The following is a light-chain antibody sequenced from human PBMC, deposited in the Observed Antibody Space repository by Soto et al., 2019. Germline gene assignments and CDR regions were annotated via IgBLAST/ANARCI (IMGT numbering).Light chain of an antibody. Sequence: IQMTQSPSSLSASVGDRVTITCRASQIINTWLAWYKQKPGKAPKLLIYRASNLVNGVPSRFSGSGSGTEFTLTISSLQPDDFSIYYCQQYETYSGTFGPGTKVDL. CDR1: QIINTW. V-gene: IGKV1-5*03. CDR2: RAS. J-gene: IGKJ3*01. CDR3: QQYETYSGT.